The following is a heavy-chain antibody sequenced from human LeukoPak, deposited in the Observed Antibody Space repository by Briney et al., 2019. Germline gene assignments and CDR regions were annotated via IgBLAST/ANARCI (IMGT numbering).Heavy chain of an antibody. CDR1: SGSISIYY. Sequence: SQTLSLTYTVSSGSISIYYWSWIRQPPRKGLEWVAFISYSGSTKYNPSLKSRVTISVDPSKNQLSLKLSSVTAADTAVYYCAREPGFDSSGYLNWFDPWGQGTLVTVSS. J-gene: IGHJ5*02. V-gene: IGHV4-59*01. CDR3: AREPGFDSSGYLNWFDP. CDR2: ISYSGST. D-gene: IGHD3-22*01.